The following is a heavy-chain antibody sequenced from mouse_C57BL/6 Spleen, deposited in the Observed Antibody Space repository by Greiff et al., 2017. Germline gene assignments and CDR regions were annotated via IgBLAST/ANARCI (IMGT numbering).Heavy chain of an antibody. CDR2: IYPRDGST. CDR3: ARGSYYGAWFAY. J-gene: IGHJ3*01. Sequence: QVQLKESDAELVKPGASVKLSCKVSGYTFTDHTIHWMKQRPEQGLEWIGYIYPRDGSTKYNEKFKGKATLTADKSSITAYMQLNSLTSEDSAVYFCARGSYYGAWFAYWGQGTLVTVSA. V-gene: IGHV1-78*01. D-gene: IGHD1-2*01. CDR1: GYTFTDHT.